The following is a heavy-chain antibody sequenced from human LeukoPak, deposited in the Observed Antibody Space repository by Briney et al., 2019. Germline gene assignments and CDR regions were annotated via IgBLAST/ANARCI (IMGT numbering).Heavy chain of an antibody. V-gene: IGHV3-11*06. J-gene: IGHJ4*02. CDR1: GFTFSDYY. CDR3: AKDGAADDFWSGYYVDY. D-gene: IGHD3-3*01. CDR2: TSSSSYT. Sequence: GGSLRLSCAASGFTFSDYYMSWIRHAPGKGLEWVSYTSSSSYTNYADSVKGRFTISRDNAKNSLYLQMNSLRAEDTAVYYCAKDGAADDFWSGYYVDYWGQGTLVTVSS.